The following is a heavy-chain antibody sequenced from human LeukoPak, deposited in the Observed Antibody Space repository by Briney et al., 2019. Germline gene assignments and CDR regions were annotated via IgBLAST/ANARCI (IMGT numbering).Heavy chain of an antibody. CDR2: IYYSGST. D-gene: IGHD3-10*01. V-gene: IGHV4-39*07. Sequence: SETLSLTCTVSGGSISSSSYYWGWIRQPPGTGLEWIGSIYYSGSTYYNPSLKSRVTISVDTSKNQFSLKLSSVTAEDTAVYYCAKSMVRGVILPFDPWGQGTLVTVSS. J-gene: IGHJ5*02. CDR1: GGSISSSSYY. CDR3: AKSMVRGVILPFDP.